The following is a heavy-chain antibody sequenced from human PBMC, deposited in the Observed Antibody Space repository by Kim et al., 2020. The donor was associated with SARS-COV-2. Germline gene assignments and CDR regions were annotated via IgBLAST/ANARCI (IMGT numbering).Heavy chain of an antibody. J-gene: IGHJ4*02. CDR2: INHSGST. Sequence: SETLSLTCAVYGGSFSGYYWSWIRQPPGKGLEWIGEINHSGSTNYNPSLKSRVTISVDTSKNQFSLKLSSVTAADTAVYYCARSAYVLLWFGGGGYFDYWGQGTLVTVSS. V-gene: IGHV4-34*01. CDR3: ARSAYVLLWFGGGGYFDY. D-gene: IGHD3-10*01. CDR1: GGSFSGYY.